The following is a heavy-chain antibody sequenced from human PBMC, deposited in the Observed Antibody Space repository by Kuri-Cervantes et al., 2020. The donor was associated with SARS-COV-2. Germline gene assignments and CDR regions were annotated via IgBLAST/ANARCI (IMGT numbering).Heavy chain of an antibody. CDR3: ARVGAGVCSSASCYSRAFDY. J-gene: IGHJ4*02. V-gene: IGHV4-4*07. Sequence: GSLRLSCTVSGGSISSYYWSWIRQPAGKGLEWIGRIYTSGSTNYNPSLKTRVTISVNTSKNQFSLKLSSVTAADTAVYYCARVGAGVCSSASCYSRAFDYWGQGTLVTVSS. D-gene: IGHD2-2*02. CDR2: IYTSGST. CDR1: GGSISSYY.